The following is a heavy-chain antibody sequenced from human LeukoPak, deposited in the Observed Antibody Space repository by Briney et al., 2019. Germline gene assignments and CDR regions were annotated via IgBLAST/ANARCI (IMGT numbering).Heavy chain of an antibody. CDR1: GYSFTSHY. CDR2: INPSGSST. Sequence: ASVKVSCKASGYSFTSHYMHGVRQAPGQGLEWMGLINPSGSSTLYAQKFQGRVTMTRDMSTTTDYMELSSLRYEDTAVYYCARDNSVGDIAWWFDPWGQGTLVTVSS. D-gene: IGHD3-16*02. V-gene: IGHV1-46*01. J-gene: IGHJ5*02. CDR3: ARDNSVGDIAWWFDP.